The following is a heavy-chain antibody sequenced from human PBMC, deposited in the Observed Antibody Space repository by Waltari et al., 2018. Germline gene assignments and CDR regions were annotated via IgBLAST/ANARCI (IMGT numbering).Heavy chain of an antibody. V-gene: IGHV3-48*03. CDR2: IGPSGSDI. CDR1: GFTFSSSE. J-gene: IGHJ2*01. CDR3: ARVAVTGSYYWYFDL. Sequence: EVQLVESGGGLVQPGGSLRLSCTGSGFTFSSSELNWVRQAPGERLGWISYIGPSGSDIYYADSVKGRFTISRDNAKNSLYLEMDSLSAEDTAVYFCARVAVTGSYYWYFDLWGRGTTLTVSS. D-gene: IGHD1-26*01.